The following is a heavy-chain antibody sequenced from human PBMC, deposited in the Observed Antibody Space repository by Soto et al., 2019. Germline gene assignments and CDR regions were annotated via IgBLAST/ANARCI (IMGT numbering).Heavy chain of an antibody. CDR2: ISYDGSNK. CDR3: ARDLDDYGMDV. CDR1: GFTFSSYA. V-gene: IGHV3-30-3*01. Sequence: QVQLVESGGGVVQPGRSLRLTCAASGFTFSSYAMHWVRQAPGKGLEWVAVISYDGSNKYYAVSVKGRFTISRDNSKNTLYLQMNSLRAEDTAVYYCARDLDDYGMDVWGQGTTVTVSS. J-gene: IGHJ6*02. D-gene: IGHD1-1*01.